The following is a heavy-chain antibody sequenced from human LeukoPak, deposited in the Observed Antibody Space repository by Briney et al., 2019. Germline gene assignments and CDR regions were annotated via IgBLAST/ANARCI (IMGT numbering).Heavy chain of an antibody. J-gene: IGHJ4*02. Sequence: PGRSLRLSCAASGFTFSSYGMHWVRQAPGKGLEWVAVMSFDGSKKYYADSAKGRFTISRDNSKNTLYLQMNSLRAEDTAVFYCAKDRPCTTCSPSDYWGQGTLVTVSS. D-gene: IGHD2-2*01. CDR2: MSFDGSKK. CDR3: AKDRPCTTCSPSDY. V-gene: IGHV3-30*18. CDR1: GFTFSSYG.